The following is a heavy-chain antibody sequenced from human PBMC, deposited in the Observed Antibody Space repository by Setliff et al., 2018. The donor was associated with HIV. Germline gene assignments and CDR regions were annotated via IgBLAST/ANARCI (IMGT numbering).Heavy chain of an antibody. CDR3: ATLHSSGWPYYSDY. D-gene: IGHD6-19*01. CDR2: IHYSGNT. CDR1: GGSISITSYY. J-gene: IGHJ4*02. V-gene: IGHV4-39*01. Sequence: SETLSLTCTVSGGSISITSYYWGWIRQPPGKGLEWIGSIHYSGNTYYSPSLKSLVIISEDTSKNQFSLKLSSVTAADTAVYYCATLHSSGWPYYSDYWGQGILVTVSS.